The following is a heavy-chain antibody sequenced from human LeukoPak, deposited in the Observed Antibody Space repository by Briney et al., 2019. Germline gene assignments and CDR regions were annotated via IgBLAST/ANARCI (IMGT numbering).Heavy chain of an antibody. Sequence: PGGSLRLSCAASGFTVVINHMSWVRQAPGKGLEWVSVIYNSGATSYTDSVKGRFTISRDNSKNTLYLQMNSLRVEDMAVYYCGALYDGGGYYDYWGQGTLVTVSS. J-gene: IGHJ4*02. CDR2: IYNSGAT. CDR3: GALYDGGGYYDY. CDR1: GFTVVINH. D-gene: IGHD3-22*01. V-gene: IGHV3-53*01.